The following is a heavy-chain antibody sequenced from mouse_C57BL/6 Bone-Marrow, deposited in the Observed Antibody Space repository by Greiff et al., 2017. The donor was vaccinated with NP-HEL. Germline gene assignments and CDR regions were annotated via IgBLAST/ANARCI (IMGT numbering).Heavy chain of an antibody. CDR2: ISNGGGST. J-gene: IGHJ2*01. D-gene: IGHD1-1*01. CDR3: ARQGLYYGSSYDY. Sequence: EVQLMESGGGLVQPGGSLKLSCAASGFTFSDYYMYWVRQTPEKRLEWVAYISNGGGSTYYPDTVKGRFTISRDNAKNTLYLQMSRLKSEDTAMYYCARQGLYYGSSYDYWGQGTTLTVSS. CDR1: GFTFSDYY. V-gene: IGHV5-12*01.